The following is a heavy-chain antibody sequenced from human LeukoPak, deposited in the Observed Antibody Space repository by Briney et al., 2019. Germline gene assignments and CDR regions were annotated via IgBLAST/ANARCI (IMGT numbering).Heavy chain of an antibody. V-gene: IGHV6-1*01. CDR2: TYYRSKWYN. CDR1: GDSVSSNSAA. Sequence: SQTLSLTCAISGDSVSSNSAAWNWIRQSPSRGLEWLGRTYYRSKWYNDYAVSVKSRITINPDTSKNQFSLQLNSVTPEDTAVYYCARSDKILWFGESYYFDYWGQGTLVTVSS. CDR3: ARSDKILWFGESYYFDY. D-gene: IGHD3-10*01. J-gene: IGHJ4*02.